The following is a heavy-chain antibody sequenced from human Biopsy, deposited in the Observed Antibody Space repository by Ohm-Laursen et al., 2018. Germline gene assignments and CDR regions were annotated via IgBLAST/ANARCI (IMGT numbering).Heavy chain of an antibody. J-gene: IGHJ1*01. Sequence: GSSVKVSCKAPRGTFSNYGVNWVRQALGQGLEWLGGNIPILGTGNYAQKFQDRVTVAADTSTSTATMELRSLRSDDTAVYYCATKLTGYFHHWGQGTLVIVSS. D-gene: IGHD3-9*01. CDR3: ATKLTGYFHH. CDR1: RGTFSNYG. CDR2: NIPILGTG. V-gene: IGHV1-69*06.